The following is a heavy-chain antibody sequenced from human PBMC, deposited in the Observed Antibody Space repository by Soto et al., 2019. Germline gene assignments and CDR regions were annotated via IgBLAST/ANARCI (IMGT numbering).Heavy chain of an antibody. CDR2: IIPIFGTA. CDR3: ARTLIGDTAMANNWFDP. V-gene: IGHV1-69*12. J-gene: IGHJ5*02. Sequence: QVQLVQSGAEVKKPGSSVKVSCKASGGTFSSYAISWVRQAPGQGLEWMGGIIPIFGTANYAQKFQGRVTITADESTSTAYMELSSLRSEDTAVYYCARTLIGDTAMANNWFDPWGQGTLVTVSS. CDR1: GGTFSSYA. D-gene: IGHD5-18*01.